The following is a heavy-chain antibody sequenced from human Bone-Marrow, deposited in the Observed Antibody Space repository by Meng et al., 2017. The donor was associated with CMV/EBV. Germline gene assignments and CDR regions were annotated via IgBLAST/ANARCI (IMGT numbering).Heavy chain of an antibody. D-gene: IGHD2-2*02. J-gene: IGHJ6*02. Sequence: GESLKISCKGSGYSFTSYWIGWVRQMPGKGLEWMGIIYPGDSDTRYSPSFQGQVTISADKSISTAYLQWSSLKASDTAMYYCARQIDIVVVPAAIVGGYRMDVWGQGTTVTVSS. CDR3: ARQIDIVVVPAAIVGGYRMDV. V-gene: IGHV5-51*01. CDR2: IYPGDSDT. CDR1: GYSFTSYW.